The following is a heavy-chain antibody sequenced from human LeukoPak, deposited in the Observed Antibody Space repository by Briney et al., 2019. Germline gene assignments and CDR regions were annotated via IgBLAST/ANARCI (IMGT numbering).Heavy chain of an antibody. Sequence: ASVKVSCKASGYTFTSYDINWVRQATGQGLEWMGWMNPNSGNTGYAQKFQGRVTMTRNTSISTAYMELSSLRSEDTAAYYCARGRIAVAGGWFDPWGQGTLVTVSS. CDR1: GYTFTSYD. J-gene: IGHJ5*02. V-gene: IGHV1-8*01. D-gene: IGHD6-19*01. CDR3: ARGRIAVAGGWFDP. CDR2: MNPNSGNT.